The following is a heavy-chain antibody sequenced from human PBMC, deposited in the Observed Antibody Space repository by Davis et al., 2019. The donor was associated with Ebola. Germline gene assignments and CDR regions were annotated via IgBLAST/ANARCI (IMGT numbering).Heavy chain of an antibody. CDR1: GFTLSSYW. CDR2: INSDGSST. Sequence: GESLKISCPASGFTLSSYWMHWVRQAPGKGPVWVSRINSDGSSTSYAHSVQGRFTISRDNPKNTLSLQMNSLRAEDTAVYYGARVWSRDYWGQGTLVTVSS. CDR3: ARVWSRDY. D-gene: IGHD3-10*01. V-gene: IGHV3-74*01. J-gene: IGHJ4*02.